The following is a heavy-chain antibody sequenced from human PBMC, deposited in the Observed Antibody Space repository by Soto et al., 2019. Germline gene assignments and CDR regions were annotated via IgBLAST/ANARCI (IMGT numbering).Heavy chain of an antibody. J-gene: IGHJ6*02. D-gene: IGHD3-3*01. V-gene: IGHV1-18*01. Sequence: ASVKVSCKASGYTFTSYGISWVRQAPGQGREWMGWISAYNGNTNYAQKLQGRVTMTTDTSTSTAYMELRSLRSDDTAVYYCARGSGYYDFWSGYLIAYYYYGMDVWGQGXTVTVYS. CDR1: GYTFTSYG. CDR3: ARGSGYYDFWSGYLIAYYYYGMDV. CDR2: ISAYNGNT.